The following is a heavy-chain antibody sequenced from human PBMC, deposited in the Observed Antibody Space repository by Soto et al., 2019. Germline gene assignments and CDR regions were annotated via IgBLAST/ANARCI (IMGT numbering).Heavy chain of an antibody. CDR1: GYTLSDYG. V-gene: IGHV1-18*01. CDR3: AREPPETPPDY. Sequence: ASVKVSCKASGYTLSDYGISWVRQAPGQGLEWMGWISTKNGNTNFAQKFRGRVTMTTDTSTSTVYMELRSLKPDDSAVYYCAREPPETPPDYWGQGTLVTVSS. CDR2: ISTKNGNT. J-gene: IGHJ4*02.